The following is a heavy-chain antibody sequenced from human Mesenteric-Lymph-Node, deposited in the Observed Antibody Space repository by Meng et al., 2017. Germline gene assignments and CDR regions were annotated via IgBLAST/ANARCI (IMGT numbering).Heavy chain of an antibody. CDR3: ARDGLLGARWWFKVDLDAFDI. Sequence: GGSLRLSCAASGFTFSSYGMHWVRQAPGKGLEWVAVIWYDGSNKYYADSVKGRFTISRDNSKNTLYLQMNSLRAEDTAVYYCARDGLLGARWWFKVDLDAFDIWGQGTMVTVSS. J-gene: IGHJ3*02. CDR1: GFTFSSYG. V-gene: IGHV3-33*01. D-gene: IGHD2-15*01. CDR2: IWYDGSNK.